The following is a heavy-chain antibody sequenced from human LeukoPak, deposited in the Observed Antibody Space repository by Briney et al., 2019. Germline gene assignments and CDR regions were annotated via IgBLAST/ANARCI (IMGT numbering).Heavy chain of an antibody. J-gene: IGHJ4*02. V-gene: IGHV4-30-2*01. CDR2: IYHSGST. Sequence: SETLSLTCAVSGGSISSGGYSWSWIRQPPGKGLEWIGYIYHSGSTYYNPSLKSRVTISVDRSKNQFSLKLSSVTAADTAVYYCARATDYGSGRQPTQYYFDYWGQGTLVTVSP. CDR1: GGSISSGGYS. CDR3: ARATDYGSGRQPTQYYFDY. D-gene: IGHD3-10*01.